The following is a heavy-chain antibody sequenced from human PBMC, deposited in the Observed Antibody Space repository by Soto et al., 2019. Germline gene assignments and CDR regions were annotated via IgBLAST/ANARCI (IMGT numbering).Heavy chain of an antibody. CDR3: TTPTKYYYYGMDV. J-gene: IGHJ6*02. CDR2: IKSKTDGGTT. CDR1: GFTFSNAW. Sequence: GGSLRLSCAASGFTFSNAWMNWVRQAPGKGLEWVGRIKSKTDGGTTDYAAPVKGRFTISRDDSKNTLYLQMNSLKTEDTAVYYCTTPTKYYYYGMDVWGQGTTVTVSS. V-gene: IGHV3-15*07. D-gene: IGHD2-2*01.